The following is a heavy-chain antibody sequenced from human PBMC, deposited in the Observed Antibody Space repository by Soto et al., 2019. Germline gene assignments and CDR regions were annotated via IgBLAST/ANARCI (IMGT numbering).Heavy chain of an antibody. D-gene: IGHD3-10*01. J-gene: IGHJ6*03. CDR3: TTDPTSHYYGSGSYYHRGVQYYYMDV. V-gene: IGHV3-15*01. Sequence: EVQLVESGGGLVKPGGSLRLSCAASGFTFSNAWMSWVRQAPGKGLEWVGRIKSKTDGGTTDYAAPVKGRFTISRDDSKNTLYLQMNSLKTEDTAVYYCTTDPTSHYYGSGSYYHRGVQYYYMDVWGKGTTVTVSS. CDR1: GFTFSNAW. CDR2: IKSKTDGGTT.